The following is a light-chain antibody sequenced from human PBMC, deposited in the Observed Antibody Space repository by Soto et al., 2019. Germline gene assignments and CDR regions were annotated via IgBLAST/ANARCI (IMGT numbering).Light chain of an antibody. Sequence: EIVMTQSPATLSVSPGERATLSCRARQSASNNLVCYQQKLGQAPSLLIYVASTRATGIPARFSGSGSGTEFTLTISSLQSEDFAVYFCQQYNKWPLTFGQGTKVEI. CDR3: QQYNKWPLT. CDR2: VAS. V-gene: IGKV3-15*01. J-gene: IGKJ1*01. CDR1: QSASNN.